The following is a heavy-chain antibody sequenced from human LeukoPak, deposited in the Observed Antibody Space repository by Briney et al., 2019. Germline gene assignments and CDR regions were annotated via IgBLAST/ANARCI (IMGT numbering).Heavy chain of an antibody. CDR1: GYTFTSYD. CDR2: MNPNSGNT. V-gene: IGHV1-8*01. D-gene: IGHD5-24*01. CDR3: ASLQGGYNYYFDY. Sequence: GASEKVSCKASGYTFTSYDINWVRQATGQGLEWMGWMNPNSGNTGYAQKFQGKVTMTRNTSISTAYMELSSLRSEDTAVYYCASLQGGYNYYFDYWGQGTLLTVSS. J-gene: IGHJ4*02.